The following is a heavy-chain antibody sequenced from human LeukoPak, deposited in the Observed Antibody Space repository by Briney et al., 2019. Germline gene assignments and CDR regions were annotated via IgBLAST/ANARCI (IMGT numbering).Heavy chain of an antibody. J-gene: IGHJ4*02. CDR3: AKESYGAVVVPAAIDGY. Sequence: GGSLRLSCAASGFTFSTYEMNWVRQAPGKGLEWVSAISGSGGSTYYADSVKGRFTISRDNSKNTLYLQMNSLRAEDTAVYYCAKESYGAVVVPAAIDGYWGQGTLITVSS. D-gene: IGHD2-2*01. V-gene: IGHV3-23*01. CDR2: ISGSGGST. CDR1: GFTFSTYE.